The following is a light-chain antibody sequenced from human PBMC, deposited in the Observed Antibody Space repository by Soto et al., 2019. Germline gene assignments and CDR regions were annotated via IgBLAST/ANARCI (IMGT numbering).Light chain of an antibody. CDR3: SSYAGSNIL. CDR2: EVS. J-gene: IGLJ2*01. V-gene: IGLV2-8*01. Sequence: HSVLTQPPSASGSPGQSVTISCTGTSSDVGGYNYVSWYQQHPGKAPKLMIYEVSKRPSGVPDRFSGSKSGNTASLTVSGLQAEDEADYYCSSYAGSNILFGGGTKVTVL. CDR1: SSDVGGYNY.